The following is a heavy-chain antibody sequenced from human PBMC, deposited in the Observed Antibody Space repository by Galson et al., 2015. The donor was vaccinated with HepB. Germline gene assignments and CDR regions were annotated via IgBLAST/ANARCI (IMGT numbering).Heavy chain of an antibody. V-gene: IGHV4-4*07. CDR2: IYASGST. J-gene: IGHJ4*02. CDR3: ARDKGYDSSAYYYVDC. D-gene: IGHD3-22*01. CDR1: GGSISGYY. Sequence: ETLSLTCTVSGGSISGYYWSWIRQPAGKGLEWIGRIYASGSTNYNPSLKSRVTMSVDTSKNQFSLKLTSVTAADTAVYYCARDKGYDSSAYYYVDCWGQGTLVTVSS.